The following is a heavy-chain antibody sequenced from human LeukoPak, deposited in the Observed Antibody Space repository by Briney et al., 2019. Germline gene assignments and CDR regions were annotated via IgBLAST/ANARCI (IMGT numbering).Heavy chain of an antibody. V-gene: IGHV1-2*02. D-gene: IGHD2-15*01. CDR2: INPNSGGT. J-gene: IGHJ4*02. Sequence: ASVKVSCKASGYTFTSYYMHWVRQAPGQGLEWMGWINPNSGGTNYAQKFQGRVTMARDTSISTAYMELSRLRSDDTAVYYCAICSGGSCSLFDYWGQGTLVTVSS. CDR1: GYTFTSYY. CDR3: AICSGGSCSLFDY.